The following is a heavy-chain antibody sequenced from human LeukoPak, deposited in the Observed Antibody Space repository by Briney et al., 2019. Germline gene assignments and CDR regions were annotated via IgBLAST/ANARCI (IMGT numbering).Heavy chain of an antibody. V-gene: IGHV4-59*01. CDR1: GGSISSYY. D-gene: IGHD4-17*01. CDR3: ARGENGEPFDY. Sequence: TSETLSLTCTVSGGSISSYYWSWIRQPPGKGLEWIGYIYYSGSTNYKPSLKSRVTISVDTSKNQFSLKLSSVTAADTAVYYCARGENGEPFDYWGQGTLVTVSS. J-gene: IGHJ4*02. CDR2: IYYSGST.